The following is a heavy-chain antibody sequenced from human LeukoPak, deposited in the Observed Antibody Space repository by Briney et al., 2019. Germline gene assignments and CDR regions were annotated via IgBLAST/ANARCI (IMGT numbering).Heavy chain of an antibody. CDR1: GGSFSPYY. D-gene: IGHD5-18*01. CDR3: ARDWGFSYGHFDC. CDR2: INHSRST. Sequence: SETLSLTCAVYGGSFSPYYWSWIRQSPDKGLEWIGEINHSRSTNYNPSLKSRVTISVDTSKNQFSLKLSSVTAADTAVYYCARDWGFSYGHFDCWGQGTLVTVSS. V-gene: IGHV4-34*01. J-gene: IGHJ4*02.